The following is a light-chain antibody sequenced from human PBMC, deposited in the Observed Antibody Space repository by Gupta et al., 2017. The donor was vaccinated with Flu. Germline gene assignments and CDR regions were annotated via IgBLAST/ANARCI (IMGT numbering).Light chain of an antibody. Sequence: SALTHPVAVCGPPGQAHTYPCTGTRSDYSGSHYVSWYQQHPGKAPKLIIYDVSNRPSGVSSRFSGSKSDNTASLTISGLQAEDETDYYCRSYTSSSTFYVFGTGTKVTVL. V-gene: IGLV2-14*01. CDR2: DVS. J-gene: IGLJ1*01. CDR3: RSYTSSSTFYV. CDR1: RSDYSGSHY.